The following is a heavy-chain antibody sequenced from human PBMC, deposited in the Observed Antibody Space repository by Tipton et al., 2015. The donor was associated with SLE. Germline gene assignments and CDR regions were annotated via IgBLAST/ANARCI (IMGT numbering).Heavy chain of an antibody. J-gene: IGHJ4*02. V-gene: IGHV4-34*01. D-gene: IGHD4-23*01. CDR2: INHSGRT. CDR1: GGSFSGYY. CDR3: ARHGGYYFDY. Sequence: TLSLTCAVYGGSFSGYYWSWIRQPPGKGLEWIGEINHSGRTNYNPSLKSRVTISVDTSKNQFPLKLSSVNAADTAVYYCARHGGYYFDYWGQGTLVTVSS.